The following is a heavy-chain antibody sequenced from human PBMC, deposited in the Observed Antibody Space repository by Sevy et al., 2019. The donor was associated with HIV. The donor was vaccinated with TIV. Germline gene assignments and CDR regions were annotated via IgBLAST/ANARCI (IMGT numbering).Heavy chain of an antibody. CDR3: AKGGYYSVSSGYLGEAFDI. D-gene: IGHD3-22*01. Sequence: GGSLRLSCAASGFTFDDYAMHWVRQAPGKGLEWVSGISWNSGSIGYADSVKGRFTISRDNAKNSLYLQMNSLRAEDTAFYYGAKGGYYSVSSGYLGEAFDIWGQGTMVTVSS. CDR1: GFTFDDYA. V-gene: IGHV3-9*01. J-gene: IGHJ3*02. CDR2: ISWNSGSI.